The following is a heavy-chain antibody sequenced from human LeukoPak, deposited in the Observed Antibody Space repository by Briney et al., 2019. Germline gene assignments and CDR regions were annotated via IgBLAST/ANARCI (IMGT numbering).Heavy chain of an antibody. J-gene: IGHJ4*02. D-gene: IGHD5-18*01. CDR3: ALNVDTAMVYDY. Sequence: SETLSLTCTVSGGSISSYYWSWIRQPPGKGLEWIGYIYYSGSTNYNPSLKSRVPISVDTSKNQFSLKLSSVTAADTAVYYCALNVDTAMVYDYWGQGTLVTVSS. V-gene: IGHV4-59*01. CDR2: IYYSGST. CDR1: GGSISSYY.